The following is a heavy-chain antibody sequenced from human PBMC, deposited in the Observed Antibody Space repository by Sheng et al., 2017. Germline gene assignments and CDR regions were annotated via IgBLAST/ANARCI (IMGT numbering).Heavy chain of an antibody. J-gene: IGHJ6*03. CDR3: ARDVYYDSSGYYYADHYYYMDV. V-gene: IGHV1-69*05. CDR2: IIPIFGTA. CDR1: GGTFSSYA. D-gene: IGHD3-22*01. Sequence: QVQLVQSGAEVKKPGSSVKVSCKASGGTFSSYAISWVRQAPGQGLEWMGGIIPIFGTANYAQKFQGRVTITTDESTSTAYMELSSLRSEDTAVYYCARDVYYDSSGYYYADHYYYMDVWGKGTTVTVSS.